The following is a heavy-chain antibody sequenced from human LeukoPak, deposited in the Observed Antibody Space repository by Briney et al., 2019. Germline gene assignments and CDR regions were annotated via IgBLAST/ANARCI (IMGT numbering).Heavy chain of an antibody. J-gene: IGHJ4*02. CDR1: GYTFTGYY. V-gene: IGHV1-2*02. Sequence: ASVKVSCKASGYTFTGYYMHWVRQAPGQGLEWMGWINPNSGGTNYAQKFQGRVTMTRDTSISTAYMELSSLRSEDTAVYYCARGGLVAAAHIDYWGQGTLVTVSS. CDR2: INPNSGGT. D-gene: IGHD6-25*01. CDR3: ARGGLVAAAHIDY.